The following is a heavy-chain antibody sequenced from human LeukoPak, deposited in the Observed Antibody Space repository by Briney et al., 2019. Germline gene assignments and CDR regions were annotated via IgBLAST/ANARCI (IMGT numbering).Heavy chain of an antibody. J-gene: IGHJ3*01. D-gene: IGHD3-22*01. V-gene: IGHV4-61*02. CDR3: AKAGVRYFDSSGLYAFDF. Sequence: SQTLSLTCTVSGGSISSGGYFWSWIRQPAGKGLEWIGRIYTSGSTNYNPSLKSRATMSVDTSRNQFSLKLSSVDAADTAVYYCAKAGVRYFDSSGLYAFDFWGQGTTVTVSS. CDR1: GGSISSGGYF. CDR2: IYTSGST.